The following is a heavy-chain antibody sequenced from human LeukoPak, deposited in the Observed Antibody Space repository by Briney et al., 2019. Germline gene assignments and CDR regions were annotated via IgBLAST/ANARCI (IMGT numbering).Heavy chain of an antibody. V-gene: IGHV3-66*02. Sequence: GGSLRLSCAASGFTVSSNYMNWVRQAPGKGLEWVSVIYSGGTTYFADSVKGRFTISRDNSKNTLYLQMNSLRAEDTAVYYCAKKSGSYQSSPFDYWGQGTLVTVSS. J-gene: IGHJ4*02. CDR3: AKKSGSYQSSPFDY. D-gene: IGHD1-26*01. CDR1: GFTVSSNY. CDR2: IYSGGTT.